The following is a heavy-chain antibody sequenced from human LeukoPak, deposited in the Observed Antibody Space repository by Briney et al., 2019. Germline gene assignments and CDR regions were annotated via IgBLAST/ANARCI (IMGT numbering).Heavy chain of an antibody. J-gene: IGHJ4*02. CDR2: IWYDGSNK. CDR3: ARERGESGIDY. Sequence: GGSVRLSCAATGFTFSSYGMHGVRQAPGKGLEWVAVIWYDGSNKYYADSVKGRFTISRDNSKNTLYLQMNSLRAEDTAVYYCARERGESGIDYWGQGTLVTVSS. D-gene: IGHD3-10*01. CDR1: GFTFSSYG. V-gene: IGHV3-33*01.